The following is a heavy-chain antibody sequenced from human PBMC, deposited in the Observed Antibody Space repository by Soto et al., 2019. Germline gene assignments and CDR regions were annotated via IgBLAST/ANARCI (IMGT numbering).Heavy chain of an antibody. CDR2: IWYDGSNK. V-gene: IGHV3-33*01. Sequence: QVQLVESGGGVVQPGRSLRLSCAASGFTFSSYGMHWVRQAPGKGLEWVAVIWYDGSNKYYADSVKGRFTISRDNSKNTLYLQMNSLRAEDTAVYYCAREPYHLLGGMDVWGQGTTVTVSS. CDR1: GFTFSSYG. J-gene: IGHJ6*02. CDR3: AREPYHLLGGMDV. D-gene: IGHD2-2*01.